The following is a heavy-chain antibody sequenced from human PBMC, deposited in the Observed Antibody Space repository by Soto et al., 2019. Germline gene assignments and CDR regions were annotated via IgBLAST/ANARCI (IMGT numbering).Heavy chain of an antibody. Sequence: GGSLRLSCAASGFTFDDHAMHWVRQAPGKGLEWVSGISWYSGSIGYADSVKGRFTVSRDNAKNSLYLQLNSLRPEDTALYYCAKDISQSGYDNQSPFDYWGQGTLVTVSS. V-gene: IGHV3-9*01. D-gene: IGHD5-12*01. CDR1: GFTFDDHA. J-gene: IGHJ4*02. CDR2: ISWYSGSI. CDR3: AKDISQSGYDNQSPFDY.